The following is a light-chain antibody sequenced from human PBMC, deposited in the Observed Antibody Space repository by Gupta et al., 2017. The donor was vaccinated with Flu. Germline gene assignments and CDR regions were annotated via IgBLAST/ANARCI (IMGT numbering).Light chain of an antibody. CDR2: WTS. CDR1: QSVLSSSDNRNY. V-gene: IGKV4-1*01. CDR3: QQCYDMPIT. J-gene: IGKJ4*01. Sequence: DIVMTQSPDSLAVSLGERATITCKSSQSVLSSSDNRNYLVWYQQRPGHPPKLIMSWTSTRESGVPDRFSGSGSGTDFTLTISSLQTDDVAVYYCQQCYDMPITFGGGTRVEIK.